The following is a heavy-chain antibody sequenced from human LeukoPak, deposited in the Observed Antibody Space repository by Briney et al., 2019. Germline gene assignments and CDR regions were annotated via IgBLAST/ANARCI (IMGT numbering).Heavy chain of an antibody. Sequence: SETLSLTCTVSGGSISSSSYYWGWIRQPPGKGLEWIGSIYYSGSTYYNPSLKSRVTISVDTSKNQFSLKLSSVTAADTAVYYCARLGGEVHKGWLFADSPYYYYMDVWGKGTTVTVSS. D-gene: IGHD5-24*01. CDR2: IYYSGST. CDR1: GGSISSSSYY. V-gene: IGHV4-39*01. J-gene: IGHJ6*03. CDR3: ARLGGEVHKGWLFADSPYYYYMDV.